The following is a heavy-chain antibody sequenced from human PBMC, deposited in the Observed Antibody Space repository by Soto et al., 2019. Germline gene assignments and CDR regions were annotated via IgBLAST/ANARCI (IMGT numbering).Heavy chain of an antibody. Sequence: EVQLVEAGGGLVQPGGSLRLSCAASRFTFSSYWMHWVRQAPGKGLVWVSRINSDGSTITYADAVEGRFTISRDNAKNTLYLQTNSLRAEDTAVYYCARVATGNWYFDLWGRGTLVTVSS. CDR3: ARVATGNWYFDL. J-gene: IGHJ2*01. CDR2: INSDGSTI. CDR1: RFTFSSYW. D-gene: IGHD1-1*01. V-gene: IGHV3-74*01.